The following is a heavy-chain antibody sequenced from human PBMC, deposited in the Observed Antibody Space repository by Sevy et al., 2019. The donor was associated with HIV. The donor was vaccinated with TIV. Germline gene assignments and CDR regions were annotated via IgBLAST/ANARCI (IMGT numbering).Heavy chain of an antibody. CDR1: GFIFSNYA. CDR2: IRYDGSNK. J-gene: IGHJ6*02. Sequence: GGSLRLSCAASGFIFSNYAMHWVRQAPGQGLEWLAFIRYDGSNKHYADSVMGRFTSSRDNSKNTLYLQMNSLRTEDTAVYYCAKVRYCSSASCHSSAADRAFYYSYYGVDVWGQGTTVTVSS. CDR3: AKVRYCSSASCHSSAADRAFYYSYYGVDV. D-gene: IGHD2-2*01. V-gene: IGHV3-30*02.